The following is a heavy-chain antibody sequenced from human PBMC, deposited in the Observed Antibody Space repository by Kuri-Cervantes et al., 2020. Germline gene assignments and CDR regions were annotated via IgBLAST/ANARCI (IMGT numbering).Heavy chain of an antibody. CDR2: IHYSGNT. D-gene: IGHD5-18*01. V-gene: IGHV4-59*01. CDR1: RGFITNYY. Sequence: GSLRLSCTVSRGFITNYYWSWIRQPPGKGLEDIGYIHYSGNTNYNPSLKSRVTMSVDTSKSHFSLKLSSVTAADTALYFCAGTHLDMALDAAAFDIWGQGTMVTVSS. J-gene: IGHJ3*02. CDR3: AGTHLDMALDAAAFDI.